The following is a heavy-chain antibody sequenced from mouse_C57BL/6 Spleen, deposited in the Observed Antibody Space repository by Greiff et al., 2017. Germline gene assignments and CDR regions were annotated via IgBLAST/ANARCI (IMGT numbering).Heavy chain of an antibody. CDR3: ANLRRGYYFDS. J-gene: IGHJ2*01. D-gene: IGHD2-12*01. CDR2: IYPGDGDT. Sequence: QVQLQQSGPELVKPGASVKISCKASGYAFSSSWMNWVKQRPGKGLEWIGRIYPGDGDTNYNGKFKGKATRTADKSSSKAYIQLSSLTSEDSAVYFCANLRRGYYFDSWGPGTTLTVSS. V-gene: IGHV1-82*01. CDR1: GYAFSSSW.